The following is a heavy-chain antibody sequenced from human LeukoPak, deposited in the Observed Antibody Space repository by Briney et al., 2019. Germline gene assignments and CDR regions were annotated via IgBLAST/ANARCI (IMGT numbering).Heavy chain of an antibody. CDR3: ASQYSSSSYGMDV. V-gene: IGHV4-59*01. Sequence: PTETLSLTCTVSGVSISIYYWSWIRQPPGKGLEWIGYIYNSGSTNYNPSLKSRATISADTSKNQFSLKLSSVTAADTAVYYCASQYSSSSYGMDVWGQGTTVTVSS. D-gene: IGHD6-6*01. J-gene: IGHJ6*02. CDR1: GVSISIYY. CDR2: IYNSGST.